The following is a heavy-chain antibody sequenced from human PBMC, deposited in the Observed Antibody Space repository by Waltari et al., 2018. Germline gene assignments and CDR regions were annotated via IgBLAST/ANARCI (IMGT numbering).Heavy chain of an antibody. CDR1: GYTFTSYD. CDR3: ARRFTGTRSPFDY. V-gene: IGHV1-8*03. D-gene: IGHD1-7*01. CDR2: INPNSGNT. Sequence: QVQLVQSGAEVKKPGASVKVSCKASGYTFTSYDINWVRQATGQGLEWMGWINPNSGNTGCAQKFQGRVTITMNTSISTAYMELSSLRSEDTAVYYCARRFTGTRSPFDYWGQGTLVTVSS. J-gene: IGHJ4*02.